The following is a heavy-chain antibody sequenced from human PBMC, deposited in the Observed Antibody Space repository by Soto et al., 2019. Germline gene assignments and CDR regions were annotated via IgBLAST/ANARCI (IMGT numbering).Heavy chain of an antibody. CDR3: AREAGTDRWFDP. J-gene: IGHJ5*02. CDR2: ISTSGTT. D-gene: IGHD6-19*01. Sequence: QVQLQESGPGLVEPSETLSLTCTVSGASISSYFWTWIRQPAGKELDWVGRISTSGTTNYNPYLKGRVTREVARSKNQFSLILSPVTAGDPAVCYGAREAGTDRWFDPWGKGYRATGSS. CDR1: GASISSYF. V-gene: IGHV4-4*07.